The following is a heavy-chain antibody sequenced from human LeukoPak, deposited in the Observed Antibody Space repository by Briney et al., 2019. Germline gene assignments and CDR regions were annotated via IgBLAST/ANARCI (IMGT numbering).Heavy chain of an antibody. V-gene: IGHV1-18*01. CDR1: GYTFSSYG. Sequence: ASVKVSFEASGYTFSSYGISWVRQAPGQGLEWMGWISGYTGNTNYAQNLQGRVTMTTDTSTSTAYMELRSLRSDDTALYYCARSSWFGGRSEWRWFDPWGQGTLVTVSS. D-gene: IGHD3-10*01. CDR3: ARSSWFGGRSEWRWFDP. CDR2: ISGYTGNT. J-gene: IGHJ5*02.